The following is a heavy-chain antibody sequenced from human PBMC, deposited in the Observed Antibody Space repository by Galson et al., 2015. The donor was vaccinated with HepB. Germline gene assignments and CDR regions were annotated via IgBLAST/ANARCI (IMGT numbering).Heavy chain of an antibody. CDR2: IFYNGGGT. J-gene: IGHJ3*02. V-gene: IGHV3-20*04. CDR1: GFIFNDYG. CDR3: ARKNYGYSYDM. Sequence: SQRLSCAASGFIFNDYGMTWVRQAPGKGLQWVSGIFYNGGGTHYVDSVKGRFTISRDNAKKSLYLQMNNLRVDDTALYFCARKNYGYSYDMWGQGTMVTV. D-gene: IGHD3-22*01.